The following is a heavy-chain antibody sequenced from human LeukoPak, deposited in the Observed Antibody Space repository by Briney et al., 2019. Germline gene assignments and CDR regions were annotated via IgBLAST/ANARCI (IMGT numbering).Heavy chain of an antibody. CDR3: ARDRNYYDSSGYYTDAFDI. J-gene: IGHJ3*02. V-gene: IGHV4-61*02. D-gene: IGHD3-22*01. Sequence: PSQTLSLTCTVSGGSISSGSYYWSWIRQPAGKGLEWIGRIYTSGSTNYNPSLKSRVTISVGTSKNQFSLKLSSVTAADTAVYYCARDRNYYDSSGYYTDAFDIWGQGTMVTVSS. CDR2: IYTSGST. CDR1: GGSISSGSYY.